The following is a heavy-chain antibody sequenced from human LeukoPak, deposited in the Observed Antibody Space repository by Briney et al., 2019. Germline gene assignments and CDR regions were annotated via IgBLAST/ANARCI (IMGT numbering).Heavy chain of an antibody. Sequence: SETLSLTCTVSGGSITSSNYYWGWIRQPPGKGLEWIGSFYYSGSTNYNPSLKSRVTISVDTSKNQFSLKLSPGTAADTAVYYCVYYYGSGSVEYWGQGTLVTVSS. D-gene: IGHD3-10*01. CDR1: GGSITSSNYY. V-gene: IGHV4-39*01. J-gene: IGHJ4*02. CDR3: VYYYGSGSVEY. CDR2: FYYSGST.